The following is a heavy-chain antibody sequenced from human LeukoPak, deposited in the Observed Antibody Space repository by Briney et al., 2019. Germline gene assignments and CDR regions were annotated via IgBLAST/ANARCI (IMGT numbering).Heavy chain of an antibody. J-gene: IGHJ4*02. D-gene: IGHD1-7*01. CDR2: ISSSSSTI. Sequence: GGSLRLSCAASGFTFSSYSMNWVRQAPGKGLEWVSYISSSSSTIYYADSVKGRFTISRDNAKNSLYLQMNSLGPGDTAMYYCAKVRVVFNWNYAYYFDYWGQGTLVTVSS. CDR1: GFTFSSYS. V-gene: IGHV3-48*01. CDR3: AKVRVVFNWNYAYYFDY.